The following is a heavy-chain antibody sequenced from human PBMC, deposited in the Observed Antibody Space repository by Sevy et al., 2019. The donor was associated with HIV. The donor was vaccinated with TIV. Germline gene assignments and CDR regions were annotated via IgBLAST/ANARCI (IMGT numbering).Heavy chain of an antibody. CDR3: VRALLKADSL. V-gene: IGHV3-7*01. J-gene: IGHJ4*02. CDR1: GFNIRAHW. Sequence: GGSLRLSCAASGFNIRAHWMLWVRQAPGKGLEWVANINEDGSTKYYLDSVKGRFTISRDNAEHSAFLQMNSLRVEDMAVYYCVRALLKADSLWGQGTLVTVSS. D-gene: IGHD1-26*01. CDR2: INEDGSTK.